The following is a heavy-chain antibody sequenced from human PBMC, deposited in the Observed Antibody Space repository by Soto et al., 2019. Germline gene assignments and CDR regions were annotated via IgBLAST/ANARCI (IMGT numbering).Heavy chain of an antibody. V-gene: IGHV3-21*01. Sequence: GGSLRLSCAASGFTFSSYSMNWVRQAPGKGLEWVSSISSSSSYIYYADSVKDRFTISRDNAKNSLYLQMNSLRAEDTAVYYCARGYELYDSSGLHAFDIWGQGTMVTVS. D-gene: IGHD3-22*01. J-gene: IGHJ3*02. CDR2: ISSSSSYI. CDR3: ARGYELYDSSGLHAFDI. CDR1: GFTFSSYS.